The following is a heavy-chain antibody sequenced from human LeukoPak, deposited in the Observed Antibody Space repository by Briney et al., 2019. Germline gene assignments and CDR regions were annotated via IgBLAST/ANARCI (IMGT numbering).Heavy chain of an antibody. CDR3: ARDRRDYDSSGYYKNNYWYFDL. CDR2: IYSGGST. D-gene: IGHD3-22*01. V-gene: IGHV3-53*01. J-gene: IGHJ2*01. CDR1: GFTVSSNY. Sequence: GGSLRLSCAASGFTVSSNYMSWVRQAPGKGLEWVSLIYSGGSTYYADSVKGRFTISRDNSKNTLYLQMDSLRAQDTAVYYCARDRRDYDSSGYYKNNYWYFDLWGRGTLVTVSS.